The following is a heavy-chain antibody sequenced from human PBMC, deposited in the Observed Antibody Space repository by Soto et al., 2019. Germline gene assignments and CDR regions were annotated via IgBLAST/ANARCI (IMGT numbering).Heavy chain of an antibody. V-gene: IGHV4-61*02. CDR3: ARDLLWFGELSHVIWFDP. CDR2: IYTSGST. D-gene: IGHD3-10*01. J-gene: IGHJ5*02. Sequence: PSETLSLTCSVSGGSMRSEGYYWSWIRQPAGKGLEWIGRIYTSGSTNYNPSLKSRVTMSVDTSKNQFSLKLSSVTAADTAVYYCARDLLWFGELSHVIWFDPWGQGTLVTVSS. CDR1: GGSMRSEGYY.